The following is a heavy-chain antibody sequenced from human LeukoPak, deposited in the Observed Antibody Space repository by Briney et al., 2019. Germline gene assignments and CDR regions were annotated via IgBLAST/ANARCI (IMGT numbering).Heavy chain of an antibody. V-gene: IGHV1-69*13. D-gene: IGHD5-18*01. CDR3: ARDAGYSYNYYYYMDV. J-gene: IGHJ6*03. CDR2: IIPIFGTA. CDR1: GGTFSSYA. Sequence: SVKVSCKASGGTFSSYAISWVRQAPGQGLEWMGGIIPIFGTANYAQKFQGRVTITADESTSTAYMELSSLRSEDTAVYYCARDAGYSYNYYYYMDVWGKATTVTVSS.